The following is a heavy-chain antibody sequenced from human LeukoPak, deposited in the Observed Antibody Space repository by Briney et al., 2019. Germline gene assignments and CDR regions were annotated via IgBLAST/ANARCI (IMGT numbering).Heavy chain of an antibody. CDR3: ARDPIQYYYGSGRQINWFEP. J-gene: IGHJ5*02. CDR2: INQDGTEK. Sequence: SGGSLRLSCAASGFTFTTYWMSWVRQAPGKGLEWVANINQDGTEKYYVDSVKVRFTISRDNSKNTLYLQMNSLTVEDTAVYYCARDPIQYYYGSGRQINWFEPWGQRTLVTVSS. D-gene: IGHD3-10*01. V-gene: IGHV3-7*01. CDR1: GFTFTTYW.